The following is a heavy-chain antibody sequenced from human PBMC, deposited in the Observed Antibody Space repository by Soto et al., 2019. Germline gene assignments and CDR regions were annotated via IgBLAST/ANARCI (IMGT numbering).Heavy chain of an antibody. J-gene: IGHJ5*02. V-gene: IGHV4-59*08. CDR2: ISYSGST. Sequence: SETLSLTCTVSGGSISSYYWSWVRQPPGKGLEWIGYISYSGSTNYNPSLKSRVTISVDTSKNEFSLKLTSVTAADTAVYCCARRSNWFDPWGQGTLVTVSS. CDR3: ARRSNWFDP. CDR1: GGSISSYY.